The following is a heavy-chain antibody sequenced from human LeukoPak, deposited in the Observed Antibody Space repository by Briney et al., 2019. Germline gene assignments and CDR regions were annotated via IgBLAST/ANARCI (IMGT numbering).Heavy chain of an antibody. CDR3: ARRKKPGYSSGWPNLGEEQPNDY. V-gene: IGHV1-3*01. J-gene: IGHJ4*02. Sequence: ASVKVSCKASGYTFTSYAMHWVRQAPGQRLEWMGWINAGNGNTKYSQKFQGRVTITRDTSASTAYMELSSLRSEDTAVYYCARRKKPGYSSGWPNLGEEQPNDYWGQGTLVTVSS. CDR2: INAGNGNT. D-gene: IGHD6-19*01. CDR1: GYTFTSYA.